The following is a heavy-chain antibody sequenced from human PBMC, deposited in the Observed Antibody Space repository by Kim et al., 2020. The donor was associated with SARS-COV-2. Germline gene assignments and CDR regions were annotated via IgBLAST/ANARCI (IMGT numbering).Heavy chain of an antibody. CDR3: AKGDFWRARHYYGMDV. D-gene: IGHD3-3*01. J-gene: IGHJ6*02. Sequence: GGSLRLSCAASGFTFSSYAMSWVRQAPGKGLEWVSAISGSGGSSYYADSVKGRFTISRDNSKNTLYLQMNSLRAEDTAVYYCAKGDFWRARHYYGMDVWGQGTTVTVSS. CDR2: ISGSGGSS. CDR1: GFTFSSYA. V-gene: IGHV3-23*01.